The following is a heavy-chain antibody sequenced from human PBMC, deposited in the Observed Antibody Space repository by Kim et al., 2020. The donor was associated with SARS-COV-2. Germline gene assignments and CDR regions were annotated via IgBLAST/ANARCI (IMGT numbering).Heavy chain of an antibody. CDR2: IYYSGST. CDR3: ASSVVVPAARYYYYYYGMDV. V-gene: IGHV4-59*01. Sequence: SETLSLTCTVSGGSISSYYWSWIRQPPGKGLEWIGYIYYSGSTNYNPSLKSRVTISVETSKNQFSLKLSSVTAADTAVYYCASSVVVPAARYYYYYYGMDVWGQGTTVTVSS. D-gene: IGHD2-2*01. J-gene: IGHJ6*02. CDR1: GGSISSYY.